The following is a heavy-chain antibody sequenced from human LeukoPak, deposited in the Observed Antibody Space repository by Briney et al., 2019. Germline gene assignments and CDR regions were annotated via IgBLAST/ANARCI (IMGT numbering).Heavy chain of an antibody. CDR2: ISSNGGST. CDR1: GFTFSSYA. D-gene: IGHD1-26*01. V-gene: IGHV3-64D*06. CDR3: VKVSGSHDFDY. Sequence: GGSLRLSCSASGFTFSSYAMHWVRQALGKGLEYVSAISSNGGSTYYADSVKGRFTISRDNSKNTLYLQMSSLRAEDTAVYYCVKVSGSHDFDYWGQGTLVTVSS. J-gene: IGHJ4*02.